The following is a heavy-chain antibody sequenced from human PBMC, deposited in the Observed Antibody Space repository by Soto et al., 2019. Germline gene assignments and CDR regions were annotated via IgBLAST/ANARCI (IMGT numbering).Heavy chain of an antibody. D-gene: IGHD3-10*01. J-gene: IGHJ4*02. Sequence: GGSLRLSCVASGFTFSSYGMHWVRQAPGKGLEWVTVISYEGSNKYYADSVKGRFAISRDNSKNTLYLQMNSLRTEDTAVYYCSKDRIGHYYGSGSPNPFFDYWGQGTLVTVSS. CDR2: ISYEGSNK. CDR3: SKDRIGHYYGSGSPNPFFDY. V-gene: IGHV3-30*18. CDR1: GFTFSSYG.